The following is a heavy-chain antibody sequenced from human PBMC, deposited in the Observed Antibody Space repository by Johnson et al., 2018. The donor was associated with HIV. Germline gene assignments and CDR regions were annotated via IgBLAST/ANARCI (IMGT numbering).Heavy chain of an antibody. J-gene: IGHJ3*01. CDR1: GFTFNSYA. CDR3: ARDGPWLQSQRDAFDV. Sequence: QVQLVESGGGVVQPGRSLRLSCAASGFTFNSYAMHWVRQAPGKGLEWVAIISYDGSNKYYADSVKGRFTISRYNSKNTVYLQMNSLRVEDTAMYYWARDGPWLQSQRDAFDVWGQGTMVIVSS. CDR2: ISYDGSNK. V-gene: IGHV3-30*04. D-gene: IGHD5-24*01.